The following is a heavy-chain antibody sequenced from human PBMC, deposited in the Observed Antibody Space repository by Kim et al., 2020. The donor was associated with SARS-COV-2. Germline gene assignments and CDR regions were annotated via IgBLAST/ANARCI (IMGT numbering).Heavy chain of an antibody. J-gene: IGHJ5*02. V-gene: IGHV4-39*07. CDR2: IYYTGST. CDR1: GVSISSSDYY. Sequence: SETLSLTCTVSGVSISSSDYYWGWIRQPPGKGLEWIGSIYYTGSTYYNASLKSRLTILKDTSKNQISLKLSSLNAADTAVYYCARGWNDILTGPPVDLWGQGTLVIVSS. D-gene: IGHD3-9*01. CDR3: ARGWNDILTGPPVDL.